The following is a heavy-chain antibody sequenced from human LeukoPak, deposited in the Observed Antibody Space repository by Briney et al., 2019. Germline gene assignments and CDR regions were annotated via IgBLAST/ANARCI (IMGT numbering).Heavy chain of an antibody. CDR2: ISAYNGNT. V-gene: IGHV1-18*01. Sequence: ASVKVSCKASGYTFTSYDINWVRQATGQGLEWMGWISAYNGNTNYAQKLQGRVTMTTDTSTSTAYMELRSLRSDDTAVYYCARDHRHPYYDILTGSQIDYWGQGTLVTVSS. CDR1: GYTFTSYD. J-gene: IGHJ4*02. D-gene: IGHD3-9*01. CDR3: ARDHRHPYYDILTGSQIDY.